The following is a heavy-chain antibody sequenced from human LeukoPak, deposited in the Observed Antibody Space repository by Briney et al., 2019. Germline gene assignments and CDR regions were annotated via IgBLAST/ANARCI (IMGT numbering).Heavy chain of an antibody. J-gene: IGHJ4*02. CDR2: ISYSGST. CDR3: ARTTTSFDD. V-gene: IGHV4-59*01. D-gene: IGHD2-2*01. CDR1: YGSISSYY. Sequence: SETLSLTCTVSYGSISSYYWSWIRQPPGKGLEWIGYISYSGSTIYNPSLKSRATISADTSKNQFSLRLSSVTAADTAVYYCARTTTSFDDWGQGTLVTVSS.